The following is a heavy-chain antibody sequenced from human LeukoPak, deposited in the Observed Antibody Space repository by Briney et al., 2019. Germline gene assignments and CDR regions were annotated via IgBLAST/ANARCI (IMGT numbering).Heavy chain of an antibody. J-gene: IGHJ4*02. CDR3: ARDSTLPTSHYYFDY. CDR2: ISSSSRTI. D-gene: IGHD3-16*01. CDR1: RFTFGTYS. Sequence: PGGSLRLSCAASRFTFGTYSMNWVRQAPGKGLEWVSYISSSSRTIYYADSVKGRFTISRDNAKNSLYLQMNNLRAEDTAVYYCARDSTLPTSHYYFDYWGQGTLVTVSS. V-gene: IGHV3-48*01.